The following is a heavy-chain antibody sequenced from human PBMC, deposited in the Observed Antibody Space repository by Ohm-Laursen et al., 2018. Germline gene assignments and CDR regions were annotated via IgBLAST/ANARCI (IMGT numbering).Heavy chain of an antibody. CDR2: VYYSGST. Sequence: SDTLSLTCTVSGGSISSYYWSWIRQPPGKGLEWIGYVYYSGSTNYNPSLKSRVTISVDTSKNQVSLKLTSVTAADTAVYYCARDLIAYCTATSCDNFGMDVWGQGTTVTVSS. CDR1: GGSISSYY. CDR3: ARDLIAYCTATSCDNFGMDV. V-gene: IGHV4-59*07. D-gene: IGHD2-8*02. J-gene: IGHJ6*02.